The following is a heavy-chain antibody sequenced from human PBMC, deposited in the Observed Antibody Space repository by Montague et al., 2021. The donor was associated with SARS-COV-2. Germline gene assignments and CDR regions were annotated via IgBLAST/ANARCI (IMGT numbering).Heavy chain of an antibody. CDR1: GGSISSY. CDR3: ARGRDQLGRFDP. J-gene: IGHJ5*02. CDR2: MSYSGTT. Sequence: SETLSLTCTVSGGSISSYWSWIRQPPGTGLEWIGYMSYSGTTNYNPSPRSRLTMSIDTSKDQLSLKLSSLTAADAAVYYCARGRDQLGRFDPWGQGTLVTVSS. D-gene: IGHD7-27*01. V-gene: IGHV4-59*01.